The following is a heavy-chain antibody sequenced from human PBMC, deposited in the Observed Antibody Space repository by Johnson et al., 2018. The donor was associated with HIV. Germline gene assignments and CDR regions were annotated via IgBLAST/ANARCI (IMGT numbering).Heavy chain of an antibody. CDR1: GFTFSSYA. D-gene: IGHD3-3*01. CDR2: ISYDGSNK. CDR3: ARERSTYYNFWSGSAGNDAFDI. Sequence: QVQLVESGGGVVQPGRSLRLSCAASGFTFSSYAIHWVRQAPGKGLEWVAVISYDGSNKYYTDSVKGRFTISRDTSKNTHYLQMNSLRAEDTAVYYCARERSTYYNFWSGSAGNDAFDIWGQGTMVTVSS. V-gene: IGHV3-30-3*01. J-gene: IGHJ3*02.